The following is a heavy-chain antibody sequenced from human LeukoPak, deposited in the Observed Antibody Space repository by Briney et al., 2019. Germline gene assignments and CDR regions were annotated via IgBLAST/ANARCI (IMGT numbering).Heavy chain of an antibody. V-gene: IGHV6-1*01. CDR3: ARASINWNYAIFGY. Sequence: SQTLSLTCAISGDSVSSNSAAWNWIRQSPLRGLEWLGRTYYRSKWYNDYAVSVKSRITINPDTSKNQLSLQLNSVTPEDTAVYYCARASINWNYAIFGYWGQGTLVTVSS. CDR1: GDSVSSNSAA. D-gene: IGHD1-7*01. CDR2: TYYRSKWYN. J-gene: IGHJ4*02.